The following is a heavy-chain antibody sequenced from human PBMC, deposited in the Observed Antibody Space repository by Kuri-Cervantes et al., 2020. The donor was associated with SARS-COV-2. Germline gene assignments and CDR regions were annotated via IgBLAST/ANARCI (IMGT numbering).Heavy chain of an antibody. D-gene: IGHD6-13*01. CDR3: ARDGGIAARSDY. J-gene: IGHJ4*02. CDR1: GYTFTGYA. CDR2: INPNSGST. Sequence: ASVKVSCKASGYTFTGYAMHWVRQAPGQRLEWMGWINPNSGSTNYSQKFQGRVTMTSDTSISTAYMELSGLRSDDTAVYYCARDGGIAARSDYWGQGTLVTVSS. V-gene: IGHV1-2*02.